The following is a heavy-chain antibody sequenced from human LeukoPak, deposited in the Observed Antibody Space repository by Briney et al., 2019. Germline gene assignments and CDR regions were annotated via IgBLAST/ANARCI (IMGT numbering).Heavy chain of an antibody. D-gene: IGHD3-10*01. CDR3: ARDQGRDGGPH. Sequence: ASVKVSCKASGYTFTGYYMHWVRQAPGQGLEWMGGIIPIFGTANYAQKFQGRVTITADKSTSTAYMELSSLRSEDTAVYYCARDQGRDGGPHWGQGTLVTVSS. J-gene: IGHJ4*02. CDR1: GYTFTGYY. V-gene: IGHV1-69*06. CDR2: IIPIFGTA.